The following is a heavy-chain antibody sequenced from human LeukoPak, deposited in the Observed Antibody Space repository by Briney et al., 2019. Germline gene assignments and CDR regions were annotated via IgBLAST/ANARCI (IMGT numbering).Heavy chain of an antibody. CDR2: ISSRSSHT. J-gene: IGHJ4*02. CDR3: ARFSSGWYYFDY. V-gene: IGHV3-11*03. Sequence: GGSLRLSCAASGFTFSDHYMSWIRQAPGKGLEWVSYISSRSSHTNYADSVKGRFTISRDNAKNSLYLQMNSLRAEDTAVYYCARFSSGWYYFDYWGQGTLVTVSS. CDR1: GFTFSDHY. D-gene: IGHD6-19*01.